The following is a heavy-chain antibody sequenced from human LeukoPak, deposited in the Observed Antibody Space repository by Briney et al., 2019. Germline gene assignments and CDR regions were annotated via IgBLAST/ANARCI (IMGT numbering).Heavy chain of an antibody. J-gene: IGHJ3*02. V-gene: IGHV3-23*01. Sequence: GGSLRLSCVASGFTFSTYGMRWVRQAPGKGLEWVSSIGGGGADKYYADSVKGRFTISRDNSKNTLSLQMNSLRAEDTAIYYCARRCGDCLGASDIWSQGTMVTVSS. CDR2: IGGGGADK. D-gene: IGHD2-21*02. CDR3: ARRCGDCLGASDI. CDR1: GFTFSTYG.